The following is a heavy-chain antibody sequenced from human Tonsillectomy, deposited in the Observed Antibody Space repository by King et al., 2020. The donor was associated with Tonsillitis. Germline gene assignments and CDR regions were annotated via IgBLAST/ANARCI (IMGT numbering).Heavy chain of an antibody. V-gene: IGHV3-33*05. CDR1: GFTFSSYG. Sequence: HVQLVESGGGVVQPGRSLRLSCAASGFTFSSYGMHWVRQAPGKGLEWVAVISYDGSNKYYADSVKGRFTISRDYSKNTLYFQMNSLRAEDTAVYYCARVADVYRFCSGGSCYPYYWGQGTLVTVSS. D-gene: IGHD2-15*01. J-gene: IGHJ4*02. CDR2: ISYDGSNK. CDR3: ARVADVYRFCSGGSCYPYY.